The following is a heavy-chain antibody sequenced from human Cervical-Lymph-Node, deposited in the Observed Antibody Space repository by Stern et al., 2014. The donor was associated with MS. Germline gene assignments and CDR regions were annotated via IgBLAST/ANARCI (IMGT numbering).Heavy chain of an antibody. CDR1: GLTFRRYR. Sequence: EVQLGGTGGGLVKLGGSVRLSRAVFGLTFRRYRMNGVRRAPGKGLGWVSYITRSSRTIYYADTVTGRSTTSRDTAKHSLYLQMNSLRVEDTAVYYCARDGLDRDYWGQGTLVTVSS. V-gene: IGHV3-48*01. J-gene: IGHJ4*02. CDR2: ITRSSRTI. CDR3: ARDGLDRDY. D-gene: IGHD6-19*01.